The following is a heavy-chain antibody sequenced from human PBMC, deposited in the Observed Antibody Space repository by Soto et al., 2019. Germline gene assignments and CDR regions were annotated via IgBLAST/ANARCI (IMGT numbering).Heavy chain of an antibody. Sequence: LRLSCAASGFTFSLYAMNWVRQAPGKGLEWVSALTPSGGSTYYADSVKGRFTISRDNSKNTLYLQMNSLRAEDTAVYYCAKAGTHSYFDYWGQGTLVNVSS. D-gene: IGHD1-1*01. CDR1: GFTFSLYA. J-gene: IGHJ4*02. CDR2: LTPSGGST. CDR3: AKAGTHSYFDY. V-gene: IGHV3-23*01.